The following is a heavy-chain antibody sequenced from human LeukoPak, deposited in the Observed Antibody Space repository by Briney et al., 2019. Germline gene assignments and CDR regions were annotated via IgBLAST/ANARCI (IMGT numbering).Heavy chain of an antibody. V-gene: IGHV4-34*01. J-gene: IGHJ4*02. CDR2: INHSGST. D-gene: IGHD1-26*01. Sequence: PSETLSLTCAVYGGSFSGYYWSWIRQPPGKGLEWIGEINHSGSTNYNPSLKSRVTISVDTSKNQFSLKLSSVTAADTAVYYCARYVSGPSPFYFDYWGQGTLVTVSS. CDR3: ARYVSGPSPFYFDY. CDR1: GGSFSGYY.